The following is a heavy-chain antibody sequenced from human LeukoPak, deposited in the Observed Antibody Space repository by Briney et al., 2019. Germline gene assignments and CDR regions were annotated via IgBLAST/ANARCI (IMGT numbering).Heavy chain of an antibody. CDR1: GGSVSGRSYY. CDR3: ARVAIVVVPAAIRFDY. CDR2: IYTSGST. D-gene: IGHD2-2*02. Sequence: SETLSLTCSVSGGSVSGRSYYWGWIRQPAGKGLEWIGRIYTSGSTNYNPSLKSRVTMSVDTSKNQFSLKLSSVTAADTAVYYCARVAIVVVPAAIRFDYWGQGTLVTVSS. V-gene: IGHV4-61*02. J-gene: IGHJ4*02.